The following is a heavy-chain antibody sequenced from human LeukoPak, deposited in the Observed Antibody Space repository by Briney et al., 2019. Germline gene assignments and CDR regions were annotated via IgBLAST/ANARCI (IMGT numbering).Heavy chain of an antibody. D-gene: IGHD2-15*01. CDR2: IRSKANSYAT. V-gene: IGHV3-73*01. Sequence: GGSLRLSCAASGFTLSGSAMHWVRQASGKGLEWVGRIRSKANSYATAYAASVKGRFTISRDDSKNTAYLQMNSLKTEDTAVYYCTSCSGGSCYWVWGQGTLVTVSS. CDR1: GFTLSGSA. CDR3: TSCSGGSCYWV. J-gene: IGHJ4*02.